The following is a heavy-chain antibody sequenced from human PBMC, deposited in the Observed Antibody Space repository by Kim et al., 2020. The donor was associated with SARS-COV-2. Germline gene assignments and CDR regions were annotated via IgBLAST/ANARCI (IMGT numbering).Heavy chain of an antibody. Sequence: GGSLRLSCAASGFTFSSYGMHWVRQAPGKGLEWVAVISYDGSNKYYADSVKGRFTISRDNSKNTLYLQMNSLRAEDTAVYYCAKDGAGIEMATITPFAF. V-gene: IGHV3-30*18. D-gene: IGHD5-12*01. CDR3: AKDGAGIEMATITPFAF. CDR2: ISYDGSNK. CDR1: GFTFSSYG. J-gene: IGHJ3*01.